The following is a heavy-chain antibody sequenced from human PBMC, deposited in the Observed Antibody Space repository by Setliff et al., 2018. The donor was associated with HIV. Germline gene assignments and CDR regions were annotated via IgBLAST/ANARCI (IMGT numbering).Heavy chain of an antibody. J-gene: IGHJ3*01. V-gene: IGHV4-39*07. D-gene: IGHD7-27*01. CDR1: GGSISSGDYY. CDR3: ASPWGTHDAFDL. CDR2: VSHTGST. Sequence: SETLSLTCTVSGGSISSGDYYWSWIRQHPGKGLEWIGDVSHTGSTYYNPSLKSRVTISVDTSKNQFSLKLSSVTAADTAVYYCASPWGTHDAFDLWGQGTVVTVSS.